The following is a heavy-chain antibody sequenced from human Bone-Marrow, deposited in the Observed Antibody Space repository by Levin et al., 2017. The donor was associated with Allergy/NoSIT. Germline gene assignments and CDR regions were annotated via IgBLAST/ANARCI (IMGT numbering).Heavy chain of an antibody. V-gene: IGHV3-21*01. CDR2: ISGDSNYI. CDR3: ARHVPNFCSGTQYQNPFNY. J-gene: IGHJ4*02. Sequence: GESLKISCAVSGFTLRSYSMDWVRQAPGKGLEWVSSISGDSNYIYYADSVKGRFTTSRDNAKNSLYLLMNSLRAEDTAVYYCARHVPNFCSGTQYQNPFNYWGQGTLVSVSA. CDR1: GFTLRSYS. D-gene: IGHD3-10*02.